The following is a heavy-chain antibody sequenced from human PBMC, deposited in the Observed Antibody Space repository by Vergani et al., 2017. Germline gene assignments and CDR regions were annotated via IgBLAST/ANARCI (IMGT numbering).Heavy chain of an antibody. V-gene: IGHV5-51*01. J-gene: IGHJ5*02. CDR2: IYPGDSDT. CDR3: ARHIGYGSSTSCYKGWCDP. CDR1: GYSFTSYW. D-gene: IGHD2-2*02. Sequence: EVQLVQSGAEVKKPGESLKISCKGSGYSFTSYWIGWVSQMPGKGLEWMGSIYPGDSDTRYSPSFQGQVTISADKSISTAYLQWSSLKASDTAMYYCARHIGYGSSTSCYKGWCDPWGQGTLVTVSS.